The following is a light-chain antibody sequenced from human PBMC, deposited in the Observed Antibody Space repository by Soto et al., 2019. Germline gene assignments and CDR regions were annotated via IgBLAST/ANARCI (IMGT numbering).Light chain of an antibody. CDR1: QSLVHRDGNTY. CDR3: MQATLPYT. J-gene: IGKJ2*01. Sequence: DIVMTQTPLSSSVTLGQPASISCRSSQSLVHRDGNTYLSWLHQRPGQPPRLLIYAISKRFSGVPDRFSGSGAGTDFTLKISRVEAEDVGVYYCMQATLPYTFGQGTKLEIK. V-gene: IGKV2-24*01. CDR2: AIS.